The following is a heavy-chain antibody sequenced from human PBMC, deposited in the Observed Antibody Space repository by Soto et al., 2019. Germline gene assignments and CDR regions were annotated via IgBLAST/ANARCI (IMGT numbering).Heavy chain of an antibody. Sequence: GGSLRLSCAASGFTFSSYSMNWVRQAPGKGLEWVSYISSSSRTIYCADSVKGRFTISRDNAKNSLYLQMNSLRAEDTAVYYCAREWDGDGYNSGWFDPWGQGTLVTVSS. CDR3: AREWDGDGYNSGWFDP. J-gene: IGHJ5*02. CDR2: ISSSSRTI. V-gene: IGHV3-48*01. CDR1: GFTFSSYS. D-gene: IGHD5-12*01.